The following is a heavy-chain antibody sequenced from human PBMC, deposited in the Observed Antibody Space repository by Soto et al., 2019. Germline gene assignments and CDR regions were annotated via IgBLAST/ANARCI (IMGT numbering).Heavy chain of an antibody. D-gene: IGHD2-15*01. CDR1: SGSISSSNW. CDR3: AREVKGCSGGSCYSSGEWFDP. CDR2: IYHSGST. Sequence: QVQLQESGPGLVKPSGTLSLTCAVSSGSISSSNWWSWVRQPPGKGLEWIGEIYHSGSTNYNPSLKSRVTISVDKSKNQFSLMLSSVTAADTAVYYCAREVKGCSGGSCYSSGEWFDPWGQGTLVTVSS. J-gene: IGHJ5*02. V-gene: IGHV4-4*02.